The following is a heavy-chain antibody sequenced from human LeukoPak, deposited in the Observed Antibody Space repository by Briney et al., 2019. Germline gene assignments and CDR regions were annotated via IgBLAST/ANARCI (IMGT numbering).Heavy chain of an antibody. D-gene: IGHD2-15*01. J-gene: IGHJ4*02. CDR3: ASVDDY. CDR2: INHRGTT. V-gene: IGHV4-34*01. CDR1: GGSFSGYY. Sequence: SETLSLTCAVYGGSFSGYYWSWIRQPPGKGLEWIGEINHRGTTNYNPSLKSRVTMSVDKSKNQFSLKLTSETAADTAVYYCASVDDYWGRGTVVIVSS.